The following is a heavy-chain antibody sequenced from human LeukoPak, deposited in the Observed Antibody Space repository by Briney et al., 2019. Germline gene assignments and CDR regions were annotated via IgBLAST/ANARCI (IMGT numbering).Heavy chain of an antibody. Sequence: TSVMVSCKASASTFTAYYFHWVRQAPGQGLEWMGIINPSGGSTSYAQKFQGRVTMTRDMSTSTVYMELSSLRSEDTAVYYCARSTTVVSPWVYWGQGTLVTVSS. D-gene: IGHD4-23*01. CDR2: INPSGGST. V-gene: IGHV1-46*01. J-gene: IGHJ4*02. CDR3: ARSTTVVSPWVY. CDR1: ASTFTAYY.